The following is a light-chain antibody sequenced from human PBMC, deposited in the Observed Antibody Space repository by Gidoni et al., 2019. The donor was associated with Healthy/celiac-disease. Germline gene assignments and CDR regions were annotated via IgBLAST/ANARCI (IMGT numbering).Light chain of an antibody. J-gene: IGKJ1*01. V-gene: IGKV1-5*03. CDR3: QQYNSYRT. CDR1: QGISSW. Sequence: DIQMTQSPSTLSASVGDRATITSRASQGISSWLAWYQQNPRKAPKLLIYKASSLESGVPPRFGGGGARTEFTLTISRLQPDDFATYYCQQYNSYRTFXQXTKVEIK. CDR2: KAS.